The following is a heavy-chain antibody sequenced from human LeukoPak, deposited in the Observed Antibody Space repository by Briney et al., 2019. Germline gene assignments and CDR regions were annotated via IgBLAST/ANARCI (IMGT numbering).Heavy chain of an antibody. J-gene: IGHJ4*02. CDR2: ISSSSSYI. CDR1: GFTFSSYS. V-gene: IGHV3-21*01. D-gene: IGHD3-10*01. Sequence: GGSLRLSCAASGFTFSSYSMNWVRQAPGKGLGWVSSISSSSSYIYYADSVKGRFTISRDNAKNSLYLQMNSLRAEDTAVYYCAKDSYVWFGELLINVDYWGQGTLVTVSS. CDR3: AKDSYVWFGELLINVDY.